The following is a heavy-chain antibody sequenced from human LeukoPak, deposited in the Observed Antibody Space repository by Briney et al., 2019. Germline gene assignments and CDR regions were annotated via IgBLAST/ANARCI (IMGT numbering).Heavy chain of an antibody. V-gene: IGHV4-39*01. CDR2: IYYSGST. J-gene: IGHJ5*02. Sequence: KPSETLSLTCTVSGGSISSSTYYWGWIRQPPGKGLEWIGSIYYSGSTYYNPSLKSRVTISVDTSKNQFSLKLSSVTAADTAVYYCARTGDYFQATWGQGTLVTVSS. CDR1: GGSISSSTYY. CDR3: ARTGDYFQAT. D-gene: IGHD2/OR15-2a*01.